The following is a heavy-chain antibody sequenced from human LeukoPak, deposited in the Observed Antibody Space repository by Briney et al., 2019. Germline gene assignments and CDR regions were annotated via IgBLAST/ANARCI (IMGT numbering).Heavy chain of an antibody. J-gene: IGHJ4*02. CDR2: INPSGGST. V-gene: IGHV1-46*01. Sequence: ASVKVSCRASGYTFTGYYMHWVRQAPGQGLEWMGIINPSGGSTSYAQKFQGRVTMTRDMSTSTVYMELSSLRSEDTAVYYCARDPVPGVTTIIPFDYWGQGTLVTVSS. CDR3: ARDPVPGVTTIIPFDY. CDR1: GYTFTGYY. D-gene: IGHD4-17*01.